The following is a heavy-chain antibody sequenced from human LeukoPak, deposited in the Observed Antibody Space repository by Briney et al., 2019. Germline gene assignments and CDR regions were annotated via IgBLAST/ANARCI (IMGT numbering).Heavy chain of an antibody. CDR2: ISESSSYR. CDR1: GFTFSSYG. CDR3: TRDVELWSLGYSMDV. D-gene: IGHD1-26*01. V-gene: IGHV3-21*01. Sequence: GGSLRLSCAASGFTFSSYGMNWVRQAPGKGLEWVSSISESSSYRYYADSVKGRFTISRDSAENSVYLQMNSLRPEDTAVYYCTRDVELWSLGYSMDVWGQGTTVTVS. J-gene: IGHJ6*02.